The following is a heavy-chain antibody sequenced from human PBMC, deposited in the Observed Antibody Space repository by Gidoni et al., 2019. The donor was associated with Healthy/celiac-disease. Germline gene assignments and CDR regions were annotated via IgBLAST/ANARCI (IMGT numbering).Heavy chain of an antibody. D-gene: IGHD2-8*01. CDR2: ISGSGGST. CDR1: GFTFRSYA. J-gene: IGHJ4*02. CDR3: AKAQGVFLTLYYFDY. Sequence: EVQLLESGGGLVQPGGSLRLSCAASGFTFRSYAMSWVRQAPGKGLEWVSAISGSGGSTYYADSVKGRFTISRDNSKNTLYLQMNSLRAEDTAVYYCAKAQGVFLTLYYFDYWGQGTLVTVSS. V-gene: IGHV3-23*01.